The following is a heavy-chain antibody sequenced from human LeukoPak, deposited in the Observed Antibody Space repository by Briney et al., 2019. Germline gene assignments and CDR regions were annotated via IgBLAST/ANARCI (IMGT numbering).Heavy chain of an antibody. CDR1: GGSISSGGYY. CDR2: IYYSGST. V-gene: IGHV4-31*03. J-gene: IGHJ4*02. CDR3: ARVKPIFQLNY. D-gene: IGHD3-3*01. Sequence: SQTLSLTCTVSGGSISSGGYYWSWIRQHPGKGLEWIGYIYYSGSTYYNPSLKSRVTISVDTPKNQFSLKLSSVTAADTAVYYCARVKPIFQLNYWGQGTLVTVSS.